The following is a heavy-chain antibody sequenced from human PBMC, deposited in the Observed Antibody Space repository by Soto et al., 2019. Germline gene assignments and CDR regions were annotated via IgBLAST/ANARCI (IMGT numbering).Heavy chain of an antibody. CDR1: GFTFSSYG. CDR2: ISNDGSNK. J-gene: IGHJ5*02. Sequence: QVQLVESGGGVVQPGRSLRLSCAVSGFTFSSYGMHWVRQAPGKGLEWVAVISNDGSNKYYADSVKGRFTISRDNSKNTLYLQMNSLRADDTAVYYCAKAGGRLLTPFDPWGQGTLVTVSS. V-gene: IGHV3-30*18. D-gene: IGHD3-16*01. CDR3: AKAGGRLLTPFDP.